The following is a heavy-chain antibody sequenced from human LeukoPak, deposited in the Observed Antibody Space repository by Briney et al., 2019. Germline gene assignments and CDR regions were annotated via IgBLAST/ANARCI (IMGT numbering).Heavy chain of an antibody. J-gene: IGHJ4*02. CDR3: TLIKGWGSGTYYLDY. Sequence: PGGSLRLSCAASGCDIYNDWMSWVRQAPGRGLEWVGRIKSKSAGGTIDYAAPVNGRFIISRDDSKNTLYLQMNSLKTEDTAMYYCTLIKGWGSGTYYLDYWGQGTLVTVSS. CDR2: IKSKSAGGTI. V-gene: IGHV3-15*01. D-gene: IGHD3-10*01. CDR1: GCDIYNDW.